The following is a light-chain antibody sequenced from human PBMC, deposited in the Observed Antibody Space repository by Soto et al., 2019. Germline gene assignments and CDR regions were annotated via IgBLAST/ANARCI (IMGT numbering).Light chain of an antibody. CDR3: QQYGSSPQT. V-gene: IGKV3-20*01. Sequence: VMTQSAVTLSLSPVETASVSCSASQSVTNSYLAWYQQKPGQAPRLLIYGASSRATGIPDRFSGSGSGTDFTLTISRLEPEDFAVYYCQQYGSSPQTFGQGTKVDIK. CDR1: QSVTNSY. CDR2: GAS. J-gene: IGKJ1*01.